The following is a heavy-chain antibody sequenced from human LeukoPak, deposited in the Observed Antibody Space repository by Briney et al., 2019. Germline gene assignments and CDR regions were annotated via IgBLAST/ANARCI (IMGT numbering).Heavy chain of an antibody. CDR3: ASPPLDYGDYFIDY. CDR1: GGSISSSSYY. D-gene: IGHD4-17*01. J-gene: IGHJ4*01. V-gene: IGHV4-39*01. Sequence: KPSETLSLTCTVSGGSISSSSYYWGWIRQPPGKGLQWIGSIYYRGYTYSTPSLKSRVTISVDTSKNQFSLKLSSVTAADTAVYYCASPPLDYGDYFIDYWGHGTLVTVSS. CDR2: IYYRGYT.